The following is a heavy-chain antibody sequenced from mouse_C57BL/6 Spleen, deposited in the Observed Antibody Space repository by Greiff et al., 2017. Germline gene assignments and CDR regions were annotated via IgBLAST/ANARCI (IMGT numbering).Heavy chain of an antibody. D-gene: IGHD1-1*01. J-gene: IGHJ3*01. CDR2: IYPGSGST. V-gene: IGHV1-55*01. CDR3: AREDFYGSSSAWFAY. CDR1: GYTFTSYW. Sequence: QVQLQQPGAELVKPGASVKMSCKASGYTFTSYWITWVKQRPGQGLEWIGDIYPGSGSTNYNEKFKSKATLTVDTSSSTAYMQRSSLTSEDSAVYYCAREDFYGSSSAWFAYWGQGTLVTVSA.